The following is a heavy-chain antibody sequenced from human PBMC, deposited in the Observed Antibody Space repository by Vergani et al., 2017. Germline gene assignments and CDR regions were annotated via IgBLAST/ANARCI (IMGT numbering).Heavy chain of an antibody. Sequence: QVQLEGSGPGLVKPSETLSLTCTVSGGPISSYYWSWIRQPPGKGLEWVGYIYYSGSTNYNPSLQSRVTISVDTSKNQFSLKLSSVTAADTAVYYCARSYDSSGYYFQTFDYWGQGTLVTVSA. CDR1: GGPISSYY. V-gene: IGHV4-59*01. CDR3: ARSYDSSGYYFQTFDY. D-gene: IGHD3-22*01. J-gene: IGHJ4*02. CDR2: IYYSGST.